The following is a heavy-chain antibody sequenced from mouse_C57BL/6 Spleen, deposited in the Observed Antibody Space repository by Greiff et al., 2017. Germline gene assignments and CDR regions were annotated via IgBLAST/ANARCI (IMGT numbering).Heavy chain of an antibody. CDR1: GYTFTNYW. V-gene: IGHV1-63*01. Sequence: VNVVESGAELVRPGTSVKMSCKASGYTFTNYWIGWAKQRPGHGLEWIGDIYPGGGYTNYNEKFKGKATLTADKSSSTAYMQFSSLTSEDSAIYYCARSANWAWFAYWGQGTLVTVSA. CDR3: ARSANWAWFAY. CDR2: IYPGGGYT. J-gene: IGHJ3*01. D-gene: IGHD4-1*01.